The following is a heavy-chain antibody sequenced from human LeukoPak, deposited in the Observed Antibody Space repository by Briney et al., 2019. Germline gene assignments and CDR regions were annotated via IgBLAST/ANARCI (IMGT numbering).Heavy chain of an antibody. D-gene: IGHD3-22*01. CDR3: AAGEDYYDSSGYLSPMDY. CDR2: IKQDGSAK. V-gene: IGHV3-7*01. Sequence: GGSLRLSCAASGFTFNRYWMSWVRQAPGKELQWVANIKQDGSAKYYVDSVKGRFTISRDNAKNSLYLQMNSLRAEDTAVYYCAAGEDYYDSSGYLSPMDYWGQGTLVTVSS. CDR1: GFTFNRYW. J-gene: IGHJ4*02.